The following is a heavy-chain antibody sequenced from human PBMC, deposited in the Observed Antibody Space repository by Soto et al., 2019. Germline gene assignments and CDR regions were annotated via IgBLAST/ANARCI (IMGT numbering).Heavy chain of an antibody. CDR2: ISYDGSNK. V-gene: IGHV3-30-3*01. D-gene: IGHD3-10*01. CDR1: GFTFSSYA. J-gene: IGHJ6*02. Sequence: QVQLVESGGGVVQPGRSLRLSCAASGFTFSSYAMHWVRQAPGKGLEWVAVISYDGSNKYYADSVKGRFTISRDNSKNTLYLQMNSRRAEDKAVYYCARDRGVGTGYYYYYYGMDVWGQGTTVTVSS. CDR3: ARDRGVGTGYYYYYYGMDV.